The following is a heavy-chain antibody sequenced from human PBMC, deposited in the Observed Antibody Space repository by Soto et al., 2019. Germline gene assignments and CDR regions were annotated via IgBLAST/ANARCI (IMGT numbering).Heavy chain of an antibody. D-gene: IGHD2-15*01. CDR2: IIPILGIA. J-gene: IGHJ5*02. V-gene: IGHV1-69*02. Sequence: HVQLVQSGAEVKKPGSSVKVSCKASGCTFSSYTISWVRQAPGQGLEWMGRIIPILGIATDAQKFQGRVTITEDKSTNTAYMELRSLRSEVTAVSYRFALCSGGSGDPNYFDPWGQGTLVTVSS. CDR3: FALCSGGSGDPNYFDP. CDR1: GCTFSSYT.